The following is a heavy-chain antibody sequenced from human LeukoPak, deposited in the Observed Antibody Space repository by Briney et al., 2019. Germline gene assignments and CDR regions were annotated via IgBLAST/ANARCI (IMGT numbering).Heavy chain of an antibody. D-gene: IGHD3-3*02. Sequence: PSETLSLTCTVSRGSISSSYWSWIRQPPGKGLEWIGHIYYSGSTNYNPSLKSRVTISVDTSKNQFSLKLSSVTAADTAVYYCASGGYIFGYWGQGTLVTVSS. J-gene: IGHJ4*02. CDR1: RGSISSSY. V-gene: IGHV4-59*01. CDR2: IYYSGST. CDR3: ASGGYIFGY.